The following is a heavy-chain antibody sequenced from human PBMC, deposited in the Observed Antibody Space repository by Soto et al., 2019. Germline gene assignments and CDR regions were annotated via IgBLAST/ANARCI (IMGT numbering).Heavy chain of an antibody. CDR1: GGSISSGDYY. J-gene: IGHJ4*02. D-gene: IGHD1-1*01. CDR2: IYYSGST. V-gene: IGHV4-30-4*01. CDR3: ARAPLTDWMHFDY. Sequence: SETLSLTCTVSGGSISSGDYYWSWIRQPPGKGLEWIGYIYYSGSTYYNPSLKSRVTISVDTSKNQFSLKLSSVTAADTAVYYCARAPLTDWMHFDYWGQGTLVTVSS.